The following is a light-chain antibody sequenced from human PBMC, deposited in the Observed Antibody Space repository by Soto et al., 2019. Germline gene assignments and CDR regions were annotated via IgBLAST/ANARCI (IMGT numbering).Light chain of an antibody. CDR1: QSVAXX. Sequence: IVMTQSPVTXSVXXXXXAALSCRASQSVAXXLAWYQQKPGQAPRLLIYAASTRVTGTPARFSGSGSGTEFTLTISGLQPEDFAIYYCQQYDTWPLYTLGQGTKLEIK. CDR3: QQYDTWPLYT. V-gene: IGKV3-15*01. CDR2: AAS. J-gene: IGKJ2*01.